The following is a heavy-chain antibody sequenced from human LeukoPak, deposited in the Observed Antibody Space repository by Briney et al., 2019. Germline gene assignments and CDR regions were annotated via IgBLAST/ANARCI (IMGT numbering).Heavy chain of an antibody. Sequence: PGGSLRLSCAASGFTFSSYSINWVRQAPGKGLEWVSSIDSSSSYIYYADSVKGRFTISRDNAKNSLFLQMNSLRVEETAVYYCAKDGRAGGFDYWGQGTLVTVSS. CDR1: GFTFSSYS. CDR2: IDSSSSYI. CDR3: AKDGRAGGFDY. V-gene: IGHV3-21*01. J-gene: IGHJ4*02. D-gene: IGHD2-8*02.